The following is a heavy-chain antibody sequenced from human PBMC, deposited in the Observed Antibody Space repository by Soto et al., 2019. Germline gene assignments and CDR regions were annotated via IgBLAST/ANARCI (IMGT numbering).Heavy chain of an antibody. CDR1: GYTFTGYY. CDR3: AREFAYCGGDCYPRDAFDI. J-gene: IGHJ3*02. CDR2: INPNSGGT. Sequence: VASVKVSCKASGYTFTGYYMHWVRQAPGQGLEWMGWINPNSGGTNYAQKFQGWVTMTRDTSISTAYMELSRLRSDDTAVYYCAREFAYCGGDCYPRDAFDIWGQGTMVTVSS. D-gene: IGHD2-21*02. V-gene: IGHV1-2*04.